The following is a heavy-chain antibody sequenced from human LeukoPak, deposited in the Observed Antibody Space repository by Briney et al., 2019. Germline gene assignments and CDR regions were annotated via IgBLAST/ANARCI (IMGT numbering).Heavy chain of an antibody. CDR2: ISSNGGST. CDR3: VKGEALWFGELPKTPYFDY. D-gene: IGHD3-10*01. V-gene: IGHV3-64D*06. CDR1: GFTFSSYA. J-gene: IGHJ4*02. Sequence: PGGSLRLSCSASGFTFSSYAMHWVRQAPGKGLEYVSAISSNGGSTYYADSVKGRFTISRDNSKNTLYLQMSSLRAEDTAVYYCVKGEALWFGELPKTPYFDYWGQRTLVTVSS.